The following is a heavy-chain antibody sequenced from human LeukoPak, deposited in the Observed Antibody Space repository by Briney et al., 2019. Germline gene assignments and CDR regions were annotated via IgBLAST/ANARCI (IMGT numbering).Heavy chain of an antibody. CDR1: GFTFSAYS. CDR2: ITSSSSST. CDR3: AREFVYGDFSLDY. Sequence: GGSLRLSCAASGFTFSAYSMNWVRQAPGQGLEWVSSITSSSSSTYYADSVKGRFTISRDNAKNSLYLQMNILRAEDTAVYYCAREFVYGDFSLDYWGQGTLVTVSS. J-gene: IGHJ4*02. D-gene: IGHD4-17*01. V-gene: IGHV3-21*01.